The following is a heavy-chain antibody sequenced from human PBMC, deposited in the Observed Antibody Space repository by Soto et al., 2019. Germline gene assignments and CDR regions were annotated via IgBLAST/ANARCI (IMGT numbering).Heavy chain of an antibody. J-gene: IGHJ4*02. V-gene: IGHV4-59*01. CDR1: GGSISSYY. CDR3: AKARGIVVVPAAIVPNRFDY. D-gene: IGHD2-2*02. CDR2: IYYSGST. Sequence: SETLSLTCTVSGGSISSYYWSWIRQPPGKGLEWIGYIYYSGSTNYNPSLKSRVTISVDTSKNQFSLKLSSVTAADTAVYYCAKARGIVVVPAAIVPNRFDYWGQGTLVTVSS.